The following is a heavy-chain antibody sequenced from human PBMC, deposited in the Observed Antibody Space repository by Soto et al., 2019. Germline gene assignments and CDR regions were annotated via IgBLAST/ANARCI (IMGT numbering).Heavy chain of an antibody. Sequence: GGSLRLSCAASGFTFSTYPMSWVRQAPGKGLEWVPGISGSGISTYYTDSVMGRFTISRDNSKNTVFLQMNSLRDEDTAVYYCVKPPVITASYYYYDMDVWGQGTTVTVSS. J-gene: IGHJ6*02. D-gene: IGHD4-4*01. CDR2: ISGSGIST. CDR3: VKPPVITASYYYYDMDV. CDR1: GFTFSTYP. V-gene: IGHV3-23*01.